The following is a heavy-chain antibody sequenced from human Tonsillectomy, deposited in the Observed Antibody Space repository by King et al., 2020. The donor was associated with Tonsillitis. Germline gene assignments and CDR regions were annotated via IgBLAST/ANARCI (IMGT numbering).Heavy chain of an antibody. CDR2: ISFDGGHK. D-gene: IGHD3-10*01. CDR1: GFFFSSYD. V-gene: IGHV3-30*06. J-gene: IGHJ4*02. Sequence: VQLVESGGGVVQPGTSLRVTCAASGFFFSSYDMHWVRQPPGKGLEWLAVISFDGGHKQYADSVKGRFTISRDNRKNTLYLQMNSPRPDDTAFYYCANLPEGVQPPVWGQGTLVTVSS. CDR3: ANLPEGVQPPV.